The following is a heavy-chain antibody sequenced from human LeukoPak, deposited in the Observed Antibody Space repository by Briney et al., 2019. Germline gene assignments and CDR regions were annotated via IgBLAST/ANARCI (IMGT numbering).Heavy chain of an antibody. J-gene: IGHJ4*02. D-gene: IGHD6-13*01. CDR2: VYYSGRT. V-gene: IGHV4-59*02. Sequence: PSETLSLTCTVSGASVRSYYWNWIRQPPGKTLEWIGYVYYSGRTNYNPSLTLKSRLTISIDTSKNQFSLKLTSVTAADTAVYYCARGSIAAPGDFDYLGQGTLVTVSS. CDR1: GASVRSYY. CDR3: ARGSIAAPGDFDY.